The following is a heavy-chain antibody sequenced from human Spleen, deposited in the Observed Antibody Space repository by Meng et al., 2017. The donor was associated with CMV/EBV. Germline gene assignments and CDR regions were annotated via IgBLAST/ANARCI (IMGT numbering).Heavy chain of an antibody. J-gene: IGHJ6*02. Sequence: GGSRRLSCAASGFTFSSYSMNWVRQAPGKGLEWVSYISSSSSTIYYADSVKGRFTISRDNAKNSLYLQMSSLRAEDTALYYCARGLGDLWGTTFYYYGMDVWGQGTTVTVSS. CDR3: ARGLGDLWGTTFYYYGMDV. V-gene: IGHV3-48*04. D-gene: IGHD1/OR15-1a*01. CDR2: ISSSSSTI. CDR1: GFTFSSYS.